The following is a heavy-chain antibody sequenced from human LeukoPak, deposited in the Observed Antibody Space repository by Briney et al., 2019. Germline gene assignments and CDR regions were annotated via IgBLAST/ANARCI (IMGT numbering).Heavy chain of an antibody. CDR1: SYSISSGSY. J-gene: IGHJ4*02. CDR2: IFHSGNS. Sequence: KPSETLSLTCAVSSYSISSGSYWGWIRQSPGKGLEWVGSIFHSGNSYYNPSLKSRPTMSVDTSKNQFSLKLTSVTAADTALYYCARVTYVDDMLYQYFDYWGQGILVTVSS. D-gene: IGHD4-17*01. CDR3: ARVTYVDDMLYQYFDY. V-gene: IGHV4-38-2*01.